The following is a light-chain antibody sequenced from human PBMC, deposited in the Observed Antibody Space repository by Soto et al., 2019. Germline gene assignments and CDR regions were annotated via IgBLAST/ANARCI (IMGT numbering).Light chain of an antibody. CDR3: QVWDSSHDHRV. Sequence: SYELTQPPSVSVAPGKTASITCGGDNFGSKDVHWYQQKPGQAPVLVIYNDSDRPSGIPERFSASNSGNTATLTISRVEAGDEADYFCQVWDSSHDHRVFGGGTKLTVL. CDR1: NFGSKD. J-gene: IGLJ3*02. CDR2: NDS. V-gene: IGLV3-21*04.